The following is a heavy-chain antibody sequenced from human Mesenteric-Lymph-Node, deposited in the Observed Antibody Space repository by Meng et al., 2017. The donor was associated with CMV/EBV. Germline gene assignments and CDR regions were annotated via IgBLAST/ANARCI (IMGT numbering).Heavy chain of an antibody. CDR3: ARWTSGYDWGFDY. J-gene: IGHJ4*02. CDR2: INPNSGGT. D-gene: IGHD5-12*01. Sequence: CTASGSPFIGSYIHWVRQAPGQGLEWMGRINPNSGGTNYAQKFQGRVTMTRDTSISTAYMELSRLRSDDTAVYYCARWTSGYDWGFDYWGQGTLVTVSS. V-gene: IGHV1-2*06. CDR1: GSPFIGSY.